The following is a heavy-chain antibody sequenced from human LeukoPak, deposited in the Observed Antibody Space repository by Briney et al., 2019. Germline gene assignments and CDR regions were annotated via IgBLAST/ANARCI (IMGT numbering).Heavy chain of an antibody. Sequence: GGSLRLSCAASGFIFSSYGMHWVRQAPGKGLEWVAVIWYDGSNKYYADSVKGRFTISRDNSKNTLYLQMNSLRAEDTAVYYCAEDRLYDESYWGQGTLVTVSS. CDR1: GFIFSSYG. CDR3: AEDRLYDESY. CDR2: IWYDGSNK. V-gene: IGHV3-33*06. J-gene: IGHJ4*02. D-gene: IGHD2-2*02.